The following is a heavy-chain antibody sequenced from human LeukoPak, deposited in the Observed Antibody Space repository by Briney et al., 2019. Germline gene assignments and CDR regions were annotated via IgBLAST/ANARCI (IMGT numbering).Heavy chain of an antibody. CDR3: AREHIIAAGSFDY. V-gene: IGHV3-30*03. Sequence: GGSLRLSCAASGFTFSSYGMHWVRQAPGKGLEWVAVISYDGSNKYYADSVKGRFTISRDNSKNTLYLQMNSLRAEDTAVYYCAREHIIAAGSFDYWGQGTPVTVSS. CDR1: GFTFSSYG. CDR2: ISYDGSNK. D-gene: IGHD6-13*01. J-gene: IGHJ4*02.